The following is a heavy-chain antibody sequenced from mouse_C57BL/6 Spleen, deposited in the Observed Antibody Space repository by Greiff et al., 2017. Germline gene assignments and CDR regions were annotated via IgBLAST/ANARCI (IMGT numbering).Heavy chain of an antibody. CDR3: ARWNYYGSSSYYAMDY. Sequence: QVQLQQPGTELVKPGASVKLSCKASGYTFTSYWMHWVKQRPGQGLEWIGNINPSNGGTNYNEKFKSKATLTVDKSSSTAYMQLSSLTSEDSAVYYCARWNYYGSSSYYAMDYWGQGTSVTVSS. V-gene: IGHV1-53*01. CDR1: GYTFTSYW. CDR2: INPSNGGT. J-gene: IGHJ4*01. D-gene: IGHD1-1*01.